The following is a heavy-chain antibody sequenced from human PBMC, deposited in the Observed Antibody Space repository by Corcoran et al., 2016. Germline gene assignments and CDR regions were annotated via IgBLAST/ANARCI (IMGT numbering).Heavy chain of an antibody. J-gene: IGHJ6*02. V-gene: IGHV3-74*01. CDR3: ARVNDLWSGYRLGVPTSLNYYYGMDV. D-gene: IGHD3-3*01. CDR1: GFTFSSYW. CDR2: INSDGSST. Sequence: EVQLVESGGGLVQPGGSLRLSCAASGFTFSSYWMHWVRQAPGKGLVWVSRINSDGSSTSYADSVKGRFTISRDNAKNTLYLQMNSLRAEDRAVYYWARVNDLWSGYRLGVPTSLNYYYGMDVWGQGTTVTVSS.